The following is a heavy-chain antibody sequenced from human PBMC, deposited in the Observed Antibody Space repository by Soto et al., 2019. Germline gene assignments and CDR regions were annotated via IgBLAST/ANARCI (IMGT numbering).Heavy chain of an antibody. J-gene: IGHJ4*02. D-gene: IGHD3-10*01. CDR1: GFTFSSYA. CDR3: ARDPMGRYYGSGSYYFDY. V-gene: IGHV3-30-3*01. CDR2: ISYDGSNK. Sequence: QVQLVESGGGVVQPGRSLRLSCAASGFTFSSYAMHWVRQAPGKGLEWVAVISYDGSNKYYADSVQGRFTISRENSMNTLYVQMNRLRAEATAVYYCARDPMGRYYGSGSYYFDYWGQGTLVTVSS.